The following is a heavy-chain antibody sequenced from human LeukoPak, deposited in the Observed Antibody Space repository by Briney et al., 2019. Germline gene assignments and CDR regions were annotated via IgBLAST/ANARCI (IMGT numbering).Heavy chain of an antibody. D-gene: IGHD1-26*01. V-gene: IGHV3-30-3*01. CDR1: GFTFSSYA. CDR3: ARDPDWVGAIDY. CDR2: ISYDGSNK. Sequence: GGSLRLSCAASGFTFSSYAMHWVRQAPGKGLEWVAVISYDGSNKYYADSVKGRFTISRDNSKNTLYLQMNSLRAEDTAVYYCARDPDWVGAIDYWGQGTLVTVSS. J-gene: IGHJ4*02.